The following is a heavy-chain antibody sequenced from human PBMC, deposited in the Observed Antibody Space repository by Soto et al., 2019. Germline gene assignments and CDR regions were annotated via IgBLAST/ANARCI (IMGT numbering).Heavy chain of an antibody. CDR3: AHLTTGGFYFDY. V-gene: IGHV2-5*02. D-gene: IGHD4-17*01. CDR1: GFSLRNSGVG. CDR2: IYWDDDK. J-gene: IGHJ4*02. Sequence: QITLKESGPPLVKPTQTLTLTCTFSGFSLRNSGVGVGWIRQPPGKALEWLALIYWDDDKRYSPSLKSRLTITKDTCKNQVVLTMTNMDPVDTATYYCAHLTTGGFYFDYWGQGTLVTVSS.